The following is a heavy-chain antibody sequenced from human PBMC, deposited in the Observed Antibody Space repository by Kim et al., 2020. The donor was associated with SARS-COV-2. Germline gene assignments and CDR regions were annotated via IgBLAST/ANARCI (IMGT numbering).Heavy chain of an antibody. J-gene: IGHJ3*02. CDR1: GFTFSSYS. CDR2: ISSSSSYI. Sequence: GGSLRLSCAASGFTFSSYSMNWVRQAPGKGLEWVSSISSSSSYIYYADSVKGRFTISRDNAKNSLYLQMNSLRAEDTAVYYCARNRWELLLRGFAFDIWGQGTMVTVSS. V-gene: IGHV3-21*01. D-gene: IGHD1-26*01. CDR3: ARNRWELLLRGFAFDI.